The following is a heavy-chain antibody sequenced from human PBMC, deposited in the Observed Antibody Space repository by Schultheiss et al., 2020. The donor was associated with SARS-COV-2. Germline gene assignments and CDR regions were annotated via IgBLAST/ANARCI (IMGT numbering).Heavy chain of an antibody. D-gene: IGHD2-15*01. J-gene: IGHJ6*02. CDR1: GGSISSYY. V-gene: IGHV4-59*08. CDR2: IYHSGST. Sequence: SETLSLTCTVSGGSISSYYWGWIRQPPGKGLEWIGSIYHSGSTNYNPSLKSRVTISVDTSKNQFSLKLSSVTAADTAVYYCASTKKEAAYYYYYYGMDVWGQGTTVTVSS. CDR3: ASTKKEAAYYYYYYGMDV.